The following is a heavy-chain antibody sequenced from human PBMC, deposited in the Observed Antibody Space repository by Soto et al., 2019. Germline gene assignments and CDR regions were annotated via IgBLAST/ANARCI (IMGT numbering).Heavy chain of an antibody. V-gene: IGHV3-30*18. J-gene: IGHJ5*02. D-gene: IGHD3-3*01. CDR2: ISYDGSNK. CDR3: AKDRPEYYDFWSGYHWFDP. Sequence: SGGSLRLSCAASGFTFSSYGMHWVRQAPGKGLEWVAVISYDGSNKYYADSVKGRFTISRDNSKNTLYLQMNSLRAEDTAVYYCAKDRPEYYDFWSGYHWFDPWGQGTLVTVSS. CDR1: GFTFSSYG.